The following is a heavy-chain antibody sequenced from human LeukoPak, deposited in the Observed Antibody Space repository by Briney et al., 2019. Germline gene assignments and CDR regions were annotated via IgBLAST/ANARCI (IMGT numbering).Heavy chain of an antibody. Sequence: NPSETLSLTCTVSGGSIISSGGYYYWSWIRQPPGKGLEWIGYIYYSGSTYYNPSLKSRVTISVDTSKNQFSLKLSSVTAADTAVYYCARDPYYDSPIWGQGTLVTVSS. CDR3: ARDPYYDSPI. CDR2: IYYSGST. D-gene: IGHD3-22*01. CDR1: GGSIISSGGYYY. V-gene: IGHV4-30-4*01. J-gene: IGHJ4*02.